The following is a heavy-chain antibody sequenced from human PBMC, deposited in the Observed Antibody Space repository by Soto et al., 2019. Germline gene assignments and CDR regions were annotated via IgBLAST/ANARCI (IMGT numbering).Heavy chain of an antibody. CDR2: ISYDSTKT. CDR1: GFTFNSYG. V-gene: IGHV3-30*03. Sequence: QVQLVESGGGVVQPGRSLRLYCAASGFTFNSYGMHWVRQGPGNGLEWVAFISYDSTKTYYADYVKGRFTISRDNSNSALYVKRNSLKGEGTAVYYCTRTRSAWSDFHYYSLDVWGQVTTVTVSS. D-gene: IGHD1-26*01. CDR3: TRTRSAWSDFHYYSLDV. J-gene: IGHJ6*02.